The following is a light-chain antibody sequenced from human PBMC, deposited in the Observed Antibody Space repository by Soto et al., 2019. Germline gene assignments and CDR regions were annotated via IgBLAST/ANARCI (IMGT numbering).Light chain of an antibody. J-gene: IGKJ2*01. Sequence: EIVLTQSPGTLSLSPGERATLSCRASQSVSSNYLAWYQQKPGQAPRLLIYGASSRATGIPDRFSGSGSGTEFTLTISSLEPEDFAVYYCHQYGSLYTFGQGTKVEIK. CDR3: HQYGSLYT. V-gene: IGKV3-20*01. CDR1: QSVSSNY. CDR2: GAS.